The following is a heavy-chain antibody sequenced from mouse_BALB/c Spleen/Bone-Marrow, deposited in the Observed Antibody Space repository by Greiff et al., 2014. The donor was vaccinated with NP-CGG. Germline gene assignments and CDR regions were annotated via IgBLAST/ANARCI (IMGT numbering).Heavy chain of an antibody. J-gene: IGHJ1*01. V-gene: IGHV1-31*01. CDR1: GYSFTGYY. Sequence: VQLQQPGPELVKPEASVKISCKAPGYSFTGYYMHWVKQSHGNSLDWIGYIYPYNGVSSYNQKFKGKATLTVDKSSSTAYMELRSLTSDDSAVYYCESRGEYFDVWGAGTTVTVSS. CDR2: IYPYNGVS. CDR3: ESRGEYFDV.